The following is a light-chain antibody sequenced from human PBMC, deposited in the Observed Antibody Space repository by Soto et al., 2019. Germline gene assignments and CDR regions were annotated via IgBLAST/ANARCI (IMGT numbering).Light chain of an antibody. CDR2: EVN. J-gene: IGLJ1*01. CDR3: SSYTTTSALYV. V-gene: IGLV2-14*01. CDR1: SSDVGAYDY. Sequence: QSALTQPASVSGSPGQSITISCTGTSSDVGAYDYVSWYQHHPGKAPKLMIYEVNNRPSGVSNRFSGSKSGNTASLTISGLQAEDEADYFCSSYTTTSALYVFGTGTKLTVL.